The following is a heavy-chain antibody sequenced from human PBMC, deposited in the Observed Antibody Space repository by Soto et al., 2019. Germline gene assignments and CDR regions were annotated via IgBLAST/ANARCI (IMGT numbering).Heavy chain of an antibody. D-gene: IGHD4-4*01. Sequence: PSETLSLTCTVSGGSISSGDYYWSWIRQPPGKGLEWIGYIYYSGSTYYNPSLKSRVTISVDTSKNQFSLKLSSVTAADTAVYYCARLDYSNSNYYYYGMDVWGQGTTVTVS. CDR3: ARLDYSNSNYYYYGMDV. V-gene: IGHV4-30-4*01. CDR1: GGSISSGDYY. CDR2: IYYSGST. J-gene: IGHJ6*02.